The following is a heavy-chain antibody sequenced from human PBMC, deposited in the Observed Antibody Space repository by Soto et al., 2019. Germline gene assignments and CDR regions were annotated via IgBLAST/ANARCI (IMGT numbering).Heavy chain of an antibody. D-gene: IGHD1-26*01. CDR1: GVSISGSRYY. CDR3: ARGGIPPSGYGIAYAMDV. J-gene: IGHJ6*02. V-gene: IGHV4-39*01. CDR2: IYYSGRT. Sequence: SETLSLTCTVPGVSISGSRYYWGWIRQPPGRGLEWIGNIYYSGRTYCTPALKSRVTLSVDTSKNQFSLNLNSVTAADTAVYYCARGGIPPSGYGIAYAMDVWGQGTTVTVSS.